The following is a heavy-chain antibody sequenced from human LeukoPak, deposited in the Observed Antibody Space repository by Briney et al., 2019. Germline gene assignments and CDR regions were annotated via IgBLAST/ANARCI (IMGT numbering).Heavy chain of an antibody. CDR1: GGSFSGYY. J-gene: IGHJ4*02. CDR2: INHSGST. V-gene: IGHV4-34*01. Sequence: SETLSLTCAVYGGSFSGYYWSRIRRPPGKRLEWIGEINHSGSTNYNPSLKSRVTISVDTSKNQFSLKLSSVTAADTAVYYCARLKYYGSGNLYYFDYWGQGTLVTVSS. D-gene: IGHD3-10*01. CDR3: ARLKYYGSGNLYYFDY.